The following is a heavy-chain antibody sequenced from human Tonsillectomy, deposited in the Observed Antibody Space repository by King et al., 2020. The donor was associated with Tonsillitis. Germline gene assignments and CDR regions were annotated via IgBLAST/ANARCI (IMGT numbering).Heavy chain of an antibody. CDR1: GFTFSSYW. CDR3: ARTSRQPLEVAVPFDY. J-gene: IGHJ4*02. CDR2: IKQDGSEK. D-gene: IGHD6-19*01. Sequence: VQLVESGGGLVQPGGSLRLSCAASGFTFSSYWMSWVRQAPGKGLEWVANIKQDGSEKYYVDSVKGRFTISRDNAKNSLYLQMNSLRAEDTAVYYCARTSRQPLEVAVPFDYWGQGTLVTVSS. V-gene: IGHV3-7*01.